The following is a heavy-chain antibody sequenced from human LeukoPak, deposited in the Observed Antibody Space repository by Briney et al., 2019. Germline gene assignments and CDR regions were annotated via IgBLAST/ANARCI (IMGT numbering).Heavy chain of an antibody. D-gene: IGHD1-26*01. V-gene: IGHV3-74*01. Sequence: PGGSLRLSCAASGFTFSNYGMHWVRQAPGKGLVWVSGIVSDGSGTRYADSVRGRCTISRDNGKNTVYLQMNSLRAEDTALYYCARGGSPPEALGDTFDIWGQGSMVTVSS. CDR2: IVSDGSGT. J-gene: IGHJ3*02. CDR3: ARGGSPPEALGDTFDI. CDR1: GFTFSNYG.